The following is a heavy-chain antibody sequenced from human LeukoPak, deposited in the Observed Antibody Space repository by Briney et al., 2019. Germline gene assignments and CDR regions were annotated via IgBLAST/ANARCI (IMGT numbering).Heavy chain of an antibody. Sequence: SETLSLTCAVYGGSFSGYYWSRIRQPPGKGLEWIGEINHSGSTNYNPSLKSRVTISVDTSKNQFSLKLSSVTAADTAVYYCASRRRDGYNYWFDPWGQGTLVTVSS. V-gene: IGHV4-34*01. CDR3: ASRRRDGYNYWFDP. D-gene: IGHD5-24*01. J-gene: IGHJ5*02. CDR1: GGSFSGYY. CDR2: INHSGST.